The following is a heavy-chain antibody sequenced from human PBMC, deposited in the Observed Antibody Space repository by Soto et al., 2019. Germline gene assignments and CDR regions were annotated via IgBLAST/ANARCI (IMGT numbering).Heavy chain of an antibody. V-gene: IGHV1-46*01. Sequence: ASVKVSCKASGFSFSDYFMHWVRQAPGQGLEWMGIINPSGDSRNYAQKFQGRVTITRDTSTSTVYMDLSSLRYEDTAVYYCARYRFSGTKWSKFDYWGQGTLVTVSS. D-gene: IGHD3-16*02. CDR2: INPSGDSR. J-gene: IGHJ4*02. CDR1: GFSFSDYF. CDR3: ARYRFSGTKWSKFDY.